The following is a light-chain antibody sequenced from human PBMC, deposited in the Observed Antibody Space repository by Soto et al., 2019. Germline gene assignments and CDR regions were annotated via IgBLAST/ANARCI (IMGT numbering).Light chain of an antibody. CDR2: GAS. CDR1: QSVSSSY. J-gene: IGKJ2*01. CDR3: QQYGYT. Sequence: EIVLTQSPGTLSLSPGERATLSCRASQSVSSSYLAWYQQKPGQAPRLLIYGASSRATGIPDRFSGSGSGTDFTITISRLEPEDFAVYYCQQYGYTFGQGTKLEIK. V-gene: IGKV3-20*01.